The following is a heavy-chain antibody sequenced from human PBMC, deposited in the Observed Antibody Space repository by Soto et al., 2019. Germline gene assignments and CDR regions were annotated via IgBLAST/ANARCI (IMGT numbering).Heavy chain of an antibody. Sequence: QVQVVQSGAEMKKPGSSVKVSCKTSGGTFSTAAISWVRQAPGQGLEWMGGIMPIFRTADYAQKFQGRVTITADESATTASLELSSLRSQDRAVYCCARDKDRAQLGGNYYYLMDVWGQGTTVTVTS. D-gene: IGHD3-3*02. CDR3: ARDKDRAQLGGNYYYLMDV. V-gene: IGHV1-69*12. CDR2: IMPIFRTA. J-gene: IGHJ6*02. CDR1: GGTFSTAA.